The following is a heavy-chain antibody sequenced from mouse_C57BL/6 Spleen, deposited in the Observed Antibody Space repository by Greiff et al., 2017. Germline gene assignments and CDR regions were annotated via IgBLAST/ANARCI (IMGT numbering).Heavy chain of an antibody. Sequence: QVQLQQSGAELVRPGASVTLSCKASGYTFTDYEMHWVKQTPVHGLEWIGAIDPETGGTAYNQKFKGKATLTENKSSSTAYLQLRSLTSGDSAVYYCTRSDCSGSFCYFDYWGQGTTLTVSS. CDR2: IDPETGGT. CDR1: GYTFTDYE. D-gene: IGHD1-3*01. CDR3: TRSDCSGSFCYFDY. J-gene: IGHJ2*01. V-gene: IGHV1-15*01.